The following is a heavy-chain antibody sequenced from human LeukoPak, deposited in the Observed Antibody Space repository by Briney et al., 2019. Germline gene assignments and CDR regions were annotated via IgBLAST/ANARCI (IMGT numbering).Heavy chain of an antibody. CDR2: IYHSGST. J-gene: IGHJ3*02. D-gene: IGHD3-16*01. Sequence: SGTLSLTCAVSGGSISSSNWWSWVRQPPGKGLEWIGEIYHSGSTNYNPSLKSRVTISVDTSKNQFSLKLSSVTAADTAVYYCASGYVWDAFDIWGQGTMVTVSS. V-gene: IGHV4-4*02. CDR3: ASGYVWDAFDI. CDR1: GGSISSSNW.